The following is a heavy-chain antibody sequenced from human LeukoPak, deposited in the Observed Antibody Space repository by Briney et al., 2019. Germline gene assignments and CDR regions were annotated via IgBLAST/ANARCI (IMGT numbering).Heavy chain of an antibody. J-gene: IGHJ4*02. Sequence: GASVKVSCKASGYTFTSYAMNWVRQAPGQGLEWMGWINTNTGNPTYAQGFTGRFVFSLDTSVSTAYLQISSLKAEDTAVYYCAREGVLRGYSYGYDYWGQGTLVTVSS. CDR2: INTNTGNP. CDR3: AREGVLRGYSYGYDY. D-gene: IGHD5-18*01. CDR1: GYTFTSYA. V-gene: IGHV7-4-1*02.